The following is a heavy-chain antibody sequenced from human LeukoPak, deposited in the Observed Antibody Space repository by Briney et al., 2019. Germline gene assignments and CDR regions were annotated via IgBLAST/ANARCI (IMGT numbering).Heavy chain of an antibody. V-gene: IGHV3-30-3*01. D-gene: IGHD6-13*01. Sequence: QPGRSLRLSCAASGFTFSSYAMHWVRQAPGKGLEWVAVISYDGSNKYYADSVKGRFTISRDNAKNSLYLQMNSLGAEDTAVYYCARDLAAGTNNAFDIWGQGTMVTVSS. CDR3: ARDLAAGTNNAFDI. J-gene: IGHJ3*02. CDR1: GFTFSSYA. CDR2: ISYDGSNK.